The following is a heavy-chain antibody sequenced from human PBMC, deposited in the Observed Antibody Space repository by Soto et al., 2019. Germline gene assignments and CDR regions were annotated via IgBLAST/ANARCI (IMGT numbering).Heavy chain of an antibody. V-gene: IGHV4-59*12. CDR1: GGSISSYY. Sequence: PSETLSLTCTVSGGSISSYYWSWIRQPPGKGLEWIGYIYYSGSTNYNPSLKSRVTISVDTSKNQFSLKLSSVTAADTAVYYCARVYSGSYYEFDYWGQGTLVTVSS. D-gene: IGHD1-26*01. J-gene: IGHJ4*02. CDR2: IYYSGST. CDR3: ARVYSGSYYEFDY.